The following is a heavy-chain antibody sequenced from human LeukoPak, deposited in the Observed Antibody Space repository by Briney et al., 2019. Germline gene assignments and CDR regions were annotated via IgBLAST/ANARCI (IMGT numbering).Heavy chain of an antibody. V-gene: IGHV1-18*04. Sequence: GASVKVSCKASAYTFSTYLLHWVRQAPGQGLEWMGWISAYNGNTNYAQKLQGRVTMTTDTSTSTAYMELRSLRSDDTAVYYCARDGAIVVVVAGRWFDPWGQGTLVTVSS. CDR3: ARDGAIVVVVAGRWFDP. CDR2: ISAYNGNT. CDR1: AYTFSTYL. D-gene: IGHD2-15*01. J-gene: IGHJ5*02.